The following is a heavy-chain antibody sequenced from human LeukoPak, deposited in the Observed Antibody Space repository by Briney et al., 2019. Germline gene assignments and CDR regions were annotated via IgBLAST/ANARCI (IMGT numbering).Heavy chain of an antibody. CDR3: ARPVYGDYTFFDY. CDR1: GFTFSSYA. CDR2: ISYDGSNK. J-gene: IGHJ4*02. Sequence: GGSLRLSCAASGFTFSSYAMHWVRQAPGKGLEWVAVISYDGSNKYYADSVKGRFTISRDNSKNTLYLQMNSLRAEDTAVYYCARPVYGDYTFFDYWGQGTPVTVSS. V-gene: IGHV3-30*04. D-gene: IGHD4-17*01.